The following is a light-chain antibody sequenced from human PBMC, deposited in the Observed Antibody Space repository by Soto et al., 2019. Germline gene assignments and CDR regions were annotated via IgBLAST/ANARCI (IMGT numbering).Light chain of an antibody. Sequence: EIVLTQSPATLSLSPGERATLSCRASQSVSSSLGWYQQKPGQAPRLLIYGASKRAPGIPVRFSASGSGTDFTLTISRLEPEDFAVYSCQHRTHCEYTFGQGTKLEIK. J-gene: IGKJ2*01. V-gene: IGKV3-11*01. CDR3: QHRTHCEYT. CDR1: QSVSSS. CDR2: GAS.